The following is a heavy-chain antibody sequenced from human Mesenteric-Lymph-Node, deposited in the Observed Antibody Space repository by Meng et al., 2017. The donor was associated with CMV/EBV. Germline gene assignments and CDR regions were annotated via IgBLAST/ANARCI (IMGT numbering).Heavy chain of an antibody. D-gene: IGHD1-26*01. CDR1: GYTFTDFP. CDR3: ARGESGDFDY. Sequence: VSCKASGYTFTDFPIHCVRQAPGQGLEWMGWINVGNGYKKNSQKFQGRVTVTRDTSASTVYMEMSSLRFEDAAVYYCARGESGDFDYWGQGTLVTVSS. J-gene: IGHJ4*02. CDR2: INVGNGYK. V-gene: IGHV1-3*01.